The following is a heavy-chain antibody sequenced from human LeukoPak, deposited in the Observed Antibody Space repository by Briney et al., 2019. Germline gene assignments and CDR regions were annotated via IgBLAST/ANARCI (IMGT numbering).Heavy chain of an antibody. CDR1: GFTFSSYA. J-gene: IGHJ4*02. CDR3: ARDLGCSSTSCYPGYFDY. CDR2: ISYDGSNK. Sequence: GGSLRLSCAASGFTFSSYAMHWVRQAPGKGLEWVAVISYDGSNKYYADSVKGRFTISRDNSKNTLYLQMNSLRAEDTAVYYCARDLGCSSTSCYPGYFDYWGQGTLVTVSS. V-gene: IGHV3-30-3*01. D-gene: IGHD2-2*01.